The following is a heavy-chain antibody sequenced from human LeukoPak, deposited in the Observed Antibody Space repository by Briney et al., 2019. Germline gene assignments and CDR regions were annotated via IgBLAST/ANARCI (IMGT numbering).Heavy chain of an antibody. J-gene: IGHJ3*02. CDR1: GHTFTSYY. CDR3: ARTHSSSDAFDI. V-gene: IGHV1-46*01. CDR2: INPSGGST. D-gene: IGHD6-6*01. Sequence: ASVKVSCKASGHTFTSYYMHWVRQAPGQGLEWMGIINPSGGSTSYAQKFQGRVTMTRDTSTSTVYMEPSSLRSEDTAVYYCARTHSSSDAFDIWGQGTMVTVSS.